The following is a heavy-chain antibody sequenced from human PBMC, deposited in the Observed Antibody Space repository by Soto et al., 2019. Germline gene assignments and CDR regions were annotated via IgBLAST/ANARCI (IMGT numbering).Heavy chain of an antibody. CDR2: ISYDGTIK. Sequence: QVQLVESGGGVVQPGRSLRLSCAASGFPFSSYAMHWVRQVPGKGLEWVALISYDGTIKYYEDSVKCRFTISRDKSKNTQYLQMNSMRAEDTAVYYCASSQYCSVGSCYSHWGKGTLVTVSP. D-gene: IGHD2-15*01. V-gene: IGHV3-30-3*01. CDR3: ASSQYCSVGSCYSH. J-gene: IGHJ4*02. CDR1: GFPFSSYA.